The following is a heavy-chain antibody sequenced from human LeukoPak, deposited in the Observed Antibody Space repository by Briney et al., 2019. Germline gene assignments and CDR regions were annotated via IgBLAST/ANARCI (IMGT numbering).Heavy chain of an antibody. Sequence: GGSLRLSCADSGFTFSDYYMSWIRQAPGKGLEWVSYINSSSSYTNYADSAKGRFTISRDNAKNSLYLQMNSLRAEDTAVYYCARDRIAAAFSAFDIWGQGTMVTVSS. V-gene: IGHV3-11*06. D-gene: IGHD6-13*01. CDR3: ARDRIAAAFSAFDI. CDR1: GFTFSDYY. J-gene: IGHJ3*02. CDR2: INSSSSYT.